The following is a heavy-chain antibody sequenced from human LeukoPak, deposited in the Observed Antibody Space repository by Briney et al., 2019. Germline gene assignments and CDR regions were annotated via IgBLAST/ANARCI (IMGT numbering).Heavy chain of an antibody. Sequence: ASVKVSCKASGYTFTTHHINWVRQATGQGFEWMGWMNPGSGNTEYAQKFQGRVTMTWDTSINTAYMELSSLRSEDTAVYYCARGHPTNLHGIYWGQGTLVTVSS. J-gene: IGHJ4*02. CDR3: ARGHPTNLHGIY. CDR1: GYTFTTHH. D-gene: IGHD1-14*01. V-gene: IGHV1-8*01. CDR2: MNPGSGNT.